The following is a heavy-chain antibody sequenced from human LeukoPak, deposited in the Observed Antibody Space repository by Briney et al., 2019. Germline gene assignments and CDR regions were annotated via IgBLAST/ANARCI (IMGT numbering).Heavy chain of an antibody. J-gene: IGHJ3*02. V-gene: IGHV3-30*03. D-gene: IGHD3-3*01. CDR1: GFSFSDHC. CDR2: ISDDGTKE. CDR3: ARGRAYGVTIMDAFDI. Sequence: SGGSLRLSCAASGFSFSDHCMHWVRQAPGKGPEWVAVISDDGTKEYYADSGKGRLTVSRDNSKKTVYLQMNSLRAEDTAVYYCARGRAYGVTIMDAFDIWGQGTMVTVSS.